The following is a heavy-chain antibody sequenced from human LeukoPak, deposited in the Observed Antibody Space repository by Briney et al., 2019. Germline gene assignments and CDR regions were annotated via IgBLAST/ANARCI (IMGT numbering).Heavy chain of an antibody. J-gene: IGHJ4*02. CDR3: ARVHRGYSYGRLDY. CDR1: GFAYSDYG. CDR2: ISSSDNTI. V-gene: IGHV3-48*02. D-gene: IGHD5-18*01. Sequence: PGGSLRLSCTASGFAYSDYGVNWVRQAPGKGLEWVSYISSSDNTIHYADSVKGRFTISRDNAKNSLYLEMNSLRDEDTAVYYCARVHRGYSYGRLDYWGQGTLVTVSS.